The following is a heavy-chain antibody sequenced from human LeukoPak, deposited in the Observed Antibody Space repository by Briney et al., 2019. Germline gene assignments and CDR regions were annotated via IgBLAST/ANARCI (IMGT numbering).Heavy chain of an antibody. J-gene: IGHJ4*02. CDR2: IWYDGSKK. CDR1: GFTFSRYG. V-gene: IGHV3-33*01. CDR3: ARDLRLGYYDSSFPDY. Sequence: GSSLRLSCAASGFTFSRYGMHWVRQGPGKGLEWVADIWYDGSKKYYADSVKGRFTISRDNSKNTLYLQMNSLRAEDTAVYYCARDLRLGYYDSSFPDYWGQGTLVTVSS. D-gene: IGHD3-22*01.